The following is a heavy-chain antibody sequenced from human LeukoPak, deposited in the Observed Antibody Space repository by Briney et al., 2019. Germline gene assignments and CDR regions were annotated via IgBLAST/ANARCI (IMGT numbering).Heavy chain of an antibody. J-gene: IGHJ4*02. CDR1: GFTFSYYT. CDR2: ISYDGSNK. V-gene: IGHV3-30-3*01. CDR3: ARVLNYYDSSGYYFSY. D-gene: IGHD3-22*01. Sequence: GGSLRLSCAASGFTFSYYTMHWVRQAPGKGLEWVAVISYDGSNKYYADSVKGRFTISRDNSKNTLYLQMNSLRAEDTAVYYCARVLNYYDSSGYYFSYWGQGTLVTAPS.